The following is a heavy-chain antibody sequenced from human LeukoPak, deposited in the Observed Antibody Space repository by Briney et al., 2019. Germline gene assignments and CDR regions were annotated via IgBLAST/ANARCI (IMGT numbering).Heavy chain of an antibody. CDR2: IYHSGST. J-gene: IGHJ3*02. CDR1: GGSISSGGYS. V-gene: IGHV4-30-2*01. D-gene: IGHD5-18*01. Sequence: SETLSLTCAVSGGSISSGGYSWSWIRQPPGKGLEWIGYIYHSGSTYYNPSLKSRVTISVDRSKNQFSLKLSSVTAADTAVYYCARRDTVKYEDAFDIWGQGTMVTVSS. CDR3: ARRDTVKYEDAFDI.